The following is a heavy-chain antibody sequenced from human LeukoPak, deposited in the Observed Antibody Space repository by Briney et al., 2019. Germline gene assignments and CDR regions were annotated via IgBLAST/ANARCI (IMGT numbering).Heavy chain of an antibody. CDR2: ISSSSSTI. Sequence: SGGSLRLSCAASGFTFSSYSMNWVRQAPGKGLEYVSYISSSSSTIYYGDSVKGRFTISRDNAKNTLYLQMNSLRAEDTAVYYCARLGSGSTLDCRGQGILVTVSS. V-gene: IGHV3-48*04. CDR3: ARLGSGSTLDC. D-gene: IGHD3-10*01. J-gene: IGHJ4*02. CDR1: GFTFSSYS.